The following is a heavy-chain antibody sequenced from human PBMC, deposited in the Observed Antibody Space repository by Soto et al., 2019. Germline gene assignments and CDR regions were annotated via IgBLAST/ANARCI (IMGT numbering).Heavy chain of an antibody. CDR3: ARSQGSSTSLEIYYYYYYGMDV. CDR1: GGTFGSYA. V-gene: IGHV1-69*01. J-gene: IGHJ6*02. CDR2: IIPIPGTA. D-gene: IGHD2-2*01. Sequence: QVQLVQSGAEVKKPGSSVKVSCKASGGTFGSYAISWVRQAPGQGLEWMGGIIPIPGTANYAQKFQGRVTIAADESTTTAYMELSRLSSEDTAVYYCARSQGSSTSLEIYYYYYYGMDVWGQGNTVTVSS.